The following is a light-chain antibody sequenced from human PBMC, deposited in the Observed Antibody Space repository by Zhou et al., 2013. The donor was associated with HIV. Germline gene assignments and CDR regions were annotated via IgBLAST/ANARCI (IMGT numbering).Light chain of an antibody. J-gene: IGKJ1*01. CDR2: KAS. CDR1: ESIGQW. V-gene: IGKV1-5*03. Sequence: DILLTQSPLALSVYIGDRVTITCRANESIGQWLAWYQQKPGKVPKVVIYKASTLESGVPSRFSGRGSGTDFTLTVNNLQPEDLATYYCQQYNTHSSTFGPGTKVEIK. CDR3: QQYNTHSST.